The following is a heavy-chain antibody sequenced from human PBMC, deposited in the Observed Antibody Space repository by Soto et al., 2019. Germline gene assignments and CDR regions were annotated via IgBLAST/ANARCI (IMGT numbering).Heavy chain of an antibody. D-gene: IGHD3-3*01. J-gene: IGHJ4*03. CDR1: GGSISSYY. V-gene: IGHV4-59*01. CDR3: ARGHDFWGRYLDY. CDR2: IYYSGST. Sequence: SETLSLTCTVSGGSISSYYWSWIRQPPGKGLEWIGYIYYSGSTNYNPSLKSRVTISVDTSKNQFSLKLSSVTAADTAVYYCARGHDFWGRYLDYCGQGTLGTVSS.